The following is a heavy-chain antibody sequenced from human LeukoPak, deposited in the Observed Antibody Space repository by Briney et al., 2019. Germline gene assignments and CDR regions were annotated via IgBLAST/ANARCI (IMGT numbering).Heavy chain of an antibody. D-gene: IGHD3-22*01. CDR1: GFTFSSYW. V-gene: IGHV3-74*01. CDR2: INSDGSST. CDR3: ARGPRTYYYDSSGHFIGY. Sequence: GGSLRLSCAASGFTFSSYWMHWVRQAPGKGLVWVSRINSDGSSTSYADSVKGRFTISRDNAKNTLYLQMNSLRAEDTAVYYCARGPRTYYYDSSGHFIGYWGQGTLVTVSS. J-gene: IGHJ4*02.